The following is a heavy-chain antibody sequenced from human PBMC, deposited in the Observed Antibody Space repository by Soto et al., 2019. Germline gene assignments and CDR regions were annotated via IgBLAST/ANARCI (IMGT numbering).Heavy chain of an antibody. CDR1: GFTFSSYD. J-gene: IGHJ4*02. Sequence: GGSLRLSCAASGFTFSSYDMHWVRQATGKGLEWVSAICTAGDPYYPGSVKGRFTISRENAKNSLYLQMNSLRAGDTAVYYCARGTGYSGYDWNYFDYWGQGTLVTVSS. CDR3: ARGTGYSGYDWNYFDY. V-gene: IGHV3-13*05. CDR2: ICTAGDP. D-gene: IGHD5-12*01.